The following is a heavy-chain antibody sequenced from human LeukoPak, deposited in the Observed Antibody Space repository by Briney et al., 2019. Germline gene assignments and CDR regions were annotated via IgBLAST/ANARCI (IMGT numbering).Heavy chain of an antibody. Sequence: ASVKVSFKSSGGTFSSYAISWVGQAPGQGLEWMGRIIPIFGTANYAQKFQGRVTITTDESTSTAYMELSSLRSEDTAVYYRARSLSSGQNFDYWGRGTLVTVSS. D-gene: IGHD3-22*01. CDR3: ARSLSSGQNFDY. CDR2: IIPIFGTA. CDR1: GGTFSSYA. V-gene: IGHV1-69*05. J-gene: IGHJ4*02.